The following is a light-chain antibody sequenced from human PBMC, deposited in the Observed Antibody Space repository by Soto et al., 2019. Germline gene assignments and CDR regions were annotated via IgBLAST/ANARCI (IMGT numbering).Light chain of an antibody. CDR2: DAS. CDR3: QQYGISLIT. J-gene: IGKJ5*01. CDR1: QSVGSS. V-gene: IGKV3-11*01. Sequence: EIVLTQSPATLSLSPGERATLSCRASQSVGSSLAWYQQKPGQAPRLLIYDASNRATGIPARFSGSGSGTDFTLTISSLEPEDFAVYYCQQYGISLITFGQGTRLEIK.